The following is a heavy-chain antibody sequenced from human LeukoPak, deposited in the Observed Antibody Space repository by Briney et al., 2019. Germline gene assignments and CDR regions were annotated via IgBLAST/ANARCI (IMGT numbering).Heavy chain of an antibody. Sequence: SQTLPLTSAVSGDSVSSNSAAWNWIRQSPSKGREWLGRTYYRSKWYNGYAVSVKSRITPNPGTSKDHYSLRLNSVPPEDTALYYCARIYYDNTSCCYCALGYFDFWGQGTPVTVSS. CDR3: ARIYYDNTSCCYCALGYFDF. V-gene: IGHV6-1*01. CDR2: TYYRSKWYN. J-gene: IGHJ4*02. CDR1: GDSVSSNSAA. D-gene: IGHD3-22*01.